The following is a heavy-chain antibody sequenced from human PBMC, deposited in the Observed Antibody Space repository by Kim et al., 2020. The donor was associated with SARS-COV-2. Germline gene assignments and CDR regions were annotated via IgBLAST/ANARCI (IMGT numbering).Heavy chain of an antibody. J-gene: IGHJ6*02. Sequence: TSYPASVKGRFTISRDNAKNTLYLQMNSLRAEDTAVYYCASLKGYSYGYVWGQGTTVTVSS. CDR2: T. CDR3: ASLKGYSYGYV. D-gene: IGHD5-18*01. V-gene: IGHV3-74*01.